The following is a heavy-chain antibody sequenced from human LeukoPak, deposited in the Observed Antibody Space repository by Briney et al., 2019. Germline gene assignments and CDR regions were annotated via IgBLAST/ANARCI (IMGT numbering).Heavy chain of an antibody. D-gene: IGHD2-21*02. V-gene: IGHV4-59*01. Sequence: SETLSLTCTVSGGSISSYYWNWIRQPPGKGLEWIGYIYYSGSTNYSPSLKGRVTISLDTSKNQFSLKLSSVTAADTAVYYCAGDNCGGDCFPDYWGQGTLVTVSS. J-gene: IGHJ4*02. CDR1: GGSISSYY. CDR2: IYYSGST. CDR3: AGDNCGGDCFPDY.